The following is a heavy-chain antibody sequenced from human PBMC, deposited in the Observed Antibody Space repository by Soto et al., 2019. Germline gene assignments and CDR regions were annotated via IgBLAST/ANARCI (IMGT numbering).Heavy chain of an antibody. V-gene: IGHV3-33*01. D-gene: IGHD3-3*01. CDR1: GFTFSSFG. Sequence: ESGGGVVQPGRSLRLSCAASGFTFSSFGMHWVRQAPGKGLEWVSLIWYDEKSYGDSVKGRFTISRDNSRNTVYLQMNSLRADDTAVYYCARDASYYSLWSGYYPSRNGMDVWGQGTTVTVSS. CDR2: IWYDEK. CDR3: ARDASYYSLWSGYYPSRNGMDV. J-gene: IGHJ6*02.